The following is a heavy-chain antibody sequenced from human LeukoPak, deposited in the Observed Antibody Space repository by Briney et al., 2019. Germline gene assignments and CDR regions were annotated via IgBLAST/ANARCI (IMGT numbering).Heavy chain of an antibody. CDR1: GFTFDDYG. D-gene: IGHD6-6*01. V-gene: IGHV3-20*04. Sequence: PGGSLRLSCAASGFTFDDYGMSWVRQAPGKGLEWVSGINWNGGSTGYADSVKVRFTISRDNANNSLYLQMNSLRAEDTALYYCARLGSSSYFDYWGQGTLVTVSS. CDR2: INWNGGST. CDR3: ARLGSSSYFDY. J-gene: IGHJ4*02.